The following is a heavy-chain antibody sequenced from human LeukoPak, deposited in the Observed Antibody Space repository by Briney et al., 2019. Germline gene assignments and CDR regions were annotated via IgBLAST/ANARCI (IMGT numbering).Heavy chain of an antibody. CDR2: INPNSGGT. CDR3: ARDDYSNYGHDY. Sequence: ASVKVSCKASGYTFTGYYMHWVRQAPGQGLEWMGWINPNSGGTNYAQKFQGRVTMTRDTSISTAYMELSRLRSDGTAVYYCARDDYSNYGHDYWGQGTLVTVSS. J-gene: IGHJ4*02. CDR1: GYTFTGYY. V-gene: IGHV1-2*02. D-gene: IGHD4-11*01.